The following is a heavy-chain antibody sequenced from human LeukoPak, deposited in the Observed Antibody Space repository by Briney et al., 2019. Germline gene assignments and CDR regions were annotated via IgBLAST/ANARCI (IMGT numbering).Heavy chain of an antibody. D-gene: IGHD3-16*02. CDR3: ARRFRDDYVWGSYRPPIAFDI. V-gene: IGHV4-34*01. J-gene: IGHJ3*02. CDR1: GGSFSGYY. CDR2: INHSGST. Sequence: PSETLSLTCAVYGGSFSGYYWSWIRQPPGKGLEWIGEINHSGSTNYNPSLKSRVTISVDTSKNQFSLKLSSVTAADTAVYYCARRFRDDYVWGSYRPPIAFDIWGQGTMVTVSS.